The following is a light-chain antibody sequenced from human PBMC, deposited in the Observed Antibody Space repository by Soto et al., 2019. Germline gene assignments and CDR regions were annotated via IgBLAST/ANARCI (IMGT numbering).Light chain of an antibody. CDR2: VAS. Sequence: DLQMTQSPSSLSASVGDRVTITCRASQSIGTYLNWYQQKPGKAPKLLIFVASSLKIGVPSRFRCSGSGTDFTLTISGLQPEDFATYYCQRSYSALPLTFGGGTKVEMK. CDR1: QSIGTY. V-gene: IGKV1-39*01. CDR3: QRSYSALPLT. J-gene: IGKJ4*01.